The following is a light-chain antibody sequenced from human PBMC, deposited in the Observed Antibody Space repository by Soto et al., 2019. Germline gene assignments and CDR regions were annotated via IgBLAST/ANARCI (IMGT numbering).Light chain of an antibody. J-gene: IGLJ2*01. Sequence: QSVLSQPPSASGTSGQRVTISCSGSRSNIGYNGVQWFQQQDPITTPKLLIYDNNKRPSGIPDRFSGSKSGTSATLGITGLQTRDEADYYCGTWDSSLSAVVFGGGTKLTVL. CDR1: RSNIGYNG. V-gene: IGLV1-51*01. CDR2: DNN. CDR3: GTWDSSLSAVV.